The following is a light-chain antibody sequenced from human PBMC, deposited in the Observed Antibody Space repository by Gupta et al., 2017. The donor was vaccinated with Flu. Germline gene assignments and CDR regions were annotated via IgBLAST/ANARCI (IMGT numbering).Light chain of an antibody. CDR2: AAS. V-gene: IGKV1-39*01. CDR1: QSISGY. Sequence: SLSASVGDRVTITCRASQSISGYLNWYQQKPGKAPKLLIYAASSLQSGVPSRFSGSGSGTDFTLTISSLQPEDFATYYCQQSYNTPFTFGPGTKVDIK. CDR3: QQSYNTPFT. J-gene: IGKJ3*01.